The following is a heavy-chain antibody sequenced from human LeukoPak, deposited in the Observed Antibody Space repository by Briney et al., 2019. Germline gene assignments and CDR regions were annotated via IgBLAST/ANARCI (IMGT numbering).Heavy chain of an antibody. V-gene: IGHV4-59*01. CDR1: GGSISSYY. Sequence: SETLSLTCTVSGGSISSYYWNWIRQPPGKGLEWIGYIYSSGSTNYNPSLKSRVTISLDTSKNQFSLSLSSVTAADTAVYYCARRVVVVSAAMRNDAFDIWGQGTMVTVSS. J-gene: IGHJ3*02. CDR2: IYSSGST. D-gene: IGHD2-2*01. CDR3: ARRVVVVSAAMRNDAFDI.